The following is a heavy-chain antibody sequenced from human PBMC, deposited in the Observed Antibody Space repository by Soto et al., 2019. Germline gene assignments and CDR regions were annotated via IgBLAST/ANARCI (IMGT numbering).Heavy chain of an antibody. J-gene: IGHJ3*02. CDR1: GFTFSSYA. CDR3: AKGSVVVDSNPGAFDI. V-gene: IGHV3-23*01. CDR2: ISGSGGST. Sequence: EVQLLESGGGLVQPGGTRRLSFAASGFTFSSYAMSWVRQAPGKGLEWVSAISGSGGSTYYADSVKGRFTISRDNSKKTLYLQMNSLRDDDTAVYYCAKGSVVVDSNPGAFDIWGQGPMVTVSS. D-gene: IGHD2-15*01.